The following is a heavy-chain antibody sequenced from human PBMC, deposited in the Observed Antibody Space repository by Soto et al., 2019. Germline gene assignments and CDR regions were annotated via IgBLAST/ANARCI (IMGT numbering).Heavy chain of an antibody. D-gene: IGHD1-26*01. CDR3: ARWGEMGLNDY. J-gene: IGHJ4*02. Sequence: EVQLVESGGGLVQPGGSLRLYCAASGFSFSDSAMHWVRQASGKGLEWIARIRSKANSYLIAYDESVRGRFIISRDDSKITAYLQMNNLKTEDTAMYYCARWGEMGLNDYWGQGTLVTV. CDR1: GFSFSDSA. CDR2: IRSKANSYLI. V-gene: IGHV3-73*02.